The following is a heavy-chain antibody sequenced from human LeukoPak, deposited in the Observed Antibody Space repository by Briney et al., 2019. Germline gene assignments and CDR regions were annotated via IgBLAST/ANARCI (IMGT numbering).Heavy chain of an antibody. CDR3: ASQGAISDYYYYMDV. J-gene: IGHJ6*03. V-gene: IGHV1-69*05. D-gene: IGHD2-21*01. CDR1: GGTFSSYA. CDR2: IIPIFGTA. Sequence: SVKVSYKASGGTFSSYAISWVRQAPGQGLEWMGGIIPIFGTANYAQKFQGRVTITTDESTSTAYMELSSLRSEDTAVYYCASQGAISDYYYYMDVWGKGTTVTVSS.